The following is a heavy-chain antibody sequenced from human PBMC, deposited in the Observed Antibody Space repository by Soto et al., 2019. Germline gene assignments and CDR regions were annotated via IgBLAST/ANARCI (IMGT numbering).Heavy chain of an antibody. D-gene: IGHD5-18*01. J-gene: IGHJ4*02. CDR1: GYTFTSYG. Sequence: GASVKVSCKASGYTFTSYGISWVRQAPGQGLKWMGWISAYNGNTNYAQKLQGRVTMTTDTSTTTAYMELRSLRSDDTAVYYCARVDSYGYQGDYWGQGTLVTVSS. CDR3: ARVDSYGYQGDY. CDR2: ISAYNGNT. V-gene: IGHV1-18*04.